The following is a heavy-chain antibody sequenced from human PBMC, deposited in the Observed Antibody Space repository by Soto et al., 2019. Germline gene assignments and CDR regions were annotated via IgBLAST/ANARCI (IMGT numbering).Heavy chain of an antibody. CDR2: ISPFNGHT. V-gene: IGHV1-18*01. Sequence: GASVKVSCKTSGYTFIHFGISWVRQAPGQGLEWMGWISPFNGHTHYAQTLQDRVTLTTDTSTGTAYLELRSLRSDDTAVYYCARDLSPEPNSPGTPLFGYWGQGTLVTVSS. CDR1: GYTFIHFG. CDR3: ARDLSPEPNSPGTPLFGY. J-gene: IGHJ4*02.